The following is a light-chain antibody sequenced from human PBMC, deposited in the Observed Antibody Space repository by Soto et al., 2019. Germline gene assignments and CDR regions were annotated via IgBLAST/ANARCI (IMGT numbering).Light chain of an antibody. V-gene: IGLV8-61*01. Sequence: QAVVTQEPSFSVSPGGTVILNCGLTSGSVSTSYYPSWYQQSPGLAPRTLIYNTTTRSSGVPDRFSGSILGNKAALTITGAQSDDESDYLCALYVCSGTVVFGGGTKLTVL. J-gene: IGLJ2*01. CDR2: NTT. CDR1: SGSVSTSYY. CDR3: ALYVCSGTVV.